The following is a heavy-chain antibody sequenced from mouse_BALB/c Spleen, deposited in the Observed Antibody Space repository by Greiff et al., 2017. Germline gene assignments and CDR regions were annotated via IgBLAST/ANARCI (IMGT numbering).Heavy chain of an antibody. CDR1: GFNIKDTY. CDR2: IDPANGNT. CDR3: ARDGYYGY. V-gene: IGHV14-3*02. D-gene: IGHD2-3*01. J-gene: IGHJ2*01. Sequence: EVKLVESGAELVKPGASVKLSCTASGFNIKDTYMHWVKQRPEQGLEWIGRIDPANGNTKYDPKFQGKATITADTSSNTAYLQLSSLTSEDTAVYYCARDGYYGYWGQGTTLTVSS.